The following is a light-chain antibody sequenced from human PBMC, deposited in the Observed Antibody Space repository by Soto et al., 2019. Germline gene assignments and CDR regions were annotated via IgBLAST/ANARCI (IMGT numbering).Light chain of an antibody. Sequence: DIQMTQSPSSLSASVGDRVTITCQASQDISKYLNWYQQRPGKAPNPLIYDASSLEAGVPSRFTGSGSGTDFTFTISSLQPEDIATYYCQQYDNPPVTFGGGTKVEIK. CDR3: QQYDNPPVT. J-gene: IGKJ4*01. V-gene: IGKV1-33*01. CDR1: QDISKY. CDR2: DAS.